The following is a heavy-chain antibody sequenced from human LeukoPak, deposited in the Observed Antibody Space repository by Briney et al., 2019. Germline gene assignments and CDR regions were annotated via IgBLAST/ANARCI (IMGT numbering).Heavy chain of an antibody. D-gene: IGHD3-3*01. V-gene: IGHV3-11*01. Sequence: GGSLRLSCAASGFTFSDYYMSWIRKAPGKGLEWVSYISSSGSTIYYADSVKGRFTISRDNAKNSLYLQMNSLRAEDTAVYYCARAGRFLEWLDRWFDPWGQGTLVTVSS. CDR3: ARAGRFLEWLDRWFDP. J-gene: IGHJ5*02. CDR2: ISSSGSTI. CDR1: GFTFSDYY.